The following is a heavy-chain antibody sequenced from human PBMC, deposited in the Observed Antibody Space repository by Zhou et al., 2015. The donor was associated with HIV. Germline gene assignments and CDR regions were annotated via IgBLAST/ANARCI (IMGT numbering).Heavy chain of an antibody. CDR1: GYTFTTYD. CDR2: VNPETGAT. CDR3: AREAGGWYHLDF. D-gene: IGHD6-19*01. V-gene: IGHV1-2*02. Sequence: QVQLVQSGAEVKKPGASVKVSCKASGYTFTTYDINWMRQATGQRPEWMGWVNPETGATLYEQKFQGRVTMTRDLSITTTYMELTWLRSDDTAVYYCAREAGGWYHLDFWGQGTLVPVSS. J-gene: IGHJ4*02.